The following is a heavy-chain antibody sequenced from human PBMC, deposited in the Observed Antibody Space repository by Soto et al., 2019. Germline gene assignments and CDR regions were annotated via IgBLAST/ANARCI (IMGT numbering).Heavy chain of an antibody. D-gene: IGHD6-13*01. CDR3: ARDDGLGAYSSSWYFDL. V-gene: IGHV1-18*01. J-gene: IGHJ2*01. Sequence: ASVKVSCKASGYTFISYGISWVRQAPGQGLEWMGWISAYNGNTNYAQKLQGRVTMTTDTSTSTAYMELRSLRSDDTAVYYCARDDGLGAYSSSWYFDLWGRGTLVTVSS. CDR2: ISAYNGNT. CDR1: GYTFISYG.